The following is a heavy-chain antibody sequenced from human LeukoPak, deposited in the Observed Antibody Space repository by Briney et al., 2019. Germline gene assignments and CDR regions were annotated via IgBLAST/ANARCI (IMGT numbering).Heavy chain of an antibody. CDR3: ARDPDTAMVLSFGY. D-gene: IGHD5-18*01. J-gene: IGHJ4*02. CDR1: GFTVSSNY. CDR2: IYSGGST. Sequence: GGSLRLSCAASGFTVSSNYMSWVRQAPGKGLEWVSVIYSGGSTYYADSVKGRFTITRDISKNTLSLQMNSLRAEDTAVYYCARDPDTAMVLSFGYWGQGTLVTVSS. V-gene: IGHV3-66*01.